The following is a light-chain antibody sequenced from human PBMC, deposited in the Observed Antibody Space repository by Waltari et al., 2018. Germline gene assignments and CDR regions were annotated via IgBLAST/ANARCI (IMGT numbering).Light chain of an antibody. Sequence: QSVVTQPPSASGTPGQRVTISCSGSSSNIGDNPVYWYQQVPGTAPKLLVHTNNGRPSGVPARFTGSKSGTSGSLAIYGLRSEDEADYYCASWDDKLNAWVIGGGTRLTVL. CDR1: SSNIGDNP. V-gene: IGLV1-47*01. J-gene: IGLJ3*02. CDR2: TNN. CDR3: ASWDDKLNAWV.